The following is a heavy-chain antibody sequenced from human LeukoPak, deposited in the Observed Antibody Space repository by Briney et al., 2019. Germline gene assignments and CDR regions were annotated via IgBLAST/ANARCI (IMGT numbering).Heavy chain of an antibody. J-gene: IGHJ4*02. CDR3: ARSSYGDPWTGY. V-gene: IGHV4-30-4*01. D-gene: IGHD4-17*01. Sequence: SETLSLTCTVSGGSISSGDYYWSWIRQPPGKGLEWIGYIYYSGSTYYNPSLKSRVTISVDTSKNQFSLKLSSVTAADTAVYYCARSSYGDPWTGYWGQGTLVTVSS. CDR2: IYYSGST. CDR1: GGSISSGDYY.